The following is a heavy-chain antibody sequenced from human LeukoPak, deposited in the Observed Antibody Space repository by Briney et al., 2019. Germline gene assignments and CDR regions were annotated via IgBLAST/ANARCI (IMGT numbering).Heavy chain of an antibody. CDR3: LNYAHGKRFDY. J-gene: IGHJ4*02. Sequence: ASVKVSCKASGYTFTSYDINWVRQAPGQGLEWMGWMNPNSGNTGSAQKFQGRVTMTRNTSISTAYMELSSLRSEDTAVYLCLNYAHGKRFDYWGQGTLVTVSS. D-gene: IGHD2-2*01. V-gene: IGHV1-8*01. CDR1: GYTFTSYD. CDR2: MNPNSGNT.